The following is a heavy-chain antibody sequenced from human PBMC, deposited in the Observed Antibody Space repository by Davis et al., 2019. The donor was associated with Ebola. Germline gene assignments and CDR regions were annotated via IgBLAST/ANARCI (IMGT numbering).Heavy chain of an antibody. CDR3: ARRADY. V-gene: IGHV4-59*11. CDR1: GGSISSHY. Sequence: MPSETLSLTCTVSGGSISSHYWSWIRQPPGKGLEWIGYIYYSGFTNYSPSLKSRVTTSVDTSKNQFSLKLSSVTAADTAVYYCARRADYRGQGTLVTVSS. CDR2: IYYSGFT. J-gene: IGHJ4*02.